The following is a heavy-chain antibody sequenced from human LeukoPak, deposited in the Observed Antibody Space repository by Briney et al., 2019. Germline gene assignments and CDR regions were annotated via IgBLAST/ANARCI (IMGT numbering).Heavy chain of an antibody. CDR3: ARDRGSGITMVRGVIRGYMDV. CDR1: GFTVSSND. J-gene: IGHJ6*03. V-gene: IGHV3-53*01. CDR2: IYVGGST. Sequence: GGSLRLSCAASGFTVSSNDMSWVRQAPGKGLEWGSVIYVGGSTYYADSVKGRFTISRDNSKNTLYLQMNSLRAEETAVYYCARDRGSGITMVRGVIRGYMDVWGKGTTVTVSS. D-gene: IGHD3-10*01.